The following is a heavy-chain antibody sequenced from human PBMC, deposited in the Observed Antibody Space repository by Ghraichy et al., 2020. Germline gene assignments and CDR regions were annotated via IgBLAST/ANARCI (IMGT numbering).Heavy chain of an antibody. CDR3: AKAYYDFWSGYRTHYYYYGMDV. CDR2: ISWDGGST. D-gene: IGHD3-3*01. J-gene: IGHJ6*02. CDR1: GFTFDDYA. Sequence: GGSLRLSCAASGFTFDDYAMHWVRQAPGKGLEWVSLISWDGGSTYYADSVKGRFTISRDNSKNSLYLQMNSLRAEDTALYYCAKAYYDFWSGYRTHYYYYGMDVWGQGTTVTVSS. V-gene: IGHV3-43D*03.